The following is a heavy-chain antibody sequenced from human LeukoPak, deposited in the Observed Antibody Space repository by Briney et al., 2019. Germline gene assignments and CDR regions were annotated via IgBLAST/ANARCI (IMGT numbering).Heavy chain of an antibody. V-gene: IGHV4-38-2*02. CDR1: GYSISSASF. J-gene: IGHJ4*02. CDR2: ISHTGTT. Sequence: SETLSLTCTVSGYSISSASFWGWIRQPPGKGLEWIGSISHTGTTYYNPSLKSRLTISVDTSKNQFSLKLSSVTAADTAVYYCARARYNWNYDYWGQGTLVTVSS. D-gene: IGHD1-7*01. CDR3: ARARYNWNYDY.